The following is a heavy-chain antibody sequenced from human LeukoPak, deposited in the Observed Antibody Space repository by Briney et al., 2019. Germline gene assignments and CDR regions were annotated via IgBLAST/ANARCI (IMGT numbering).Heavy chain of an antibody. CDR2: ISSTSSII. CDR3: VRESAYAFNI. Sequence: PGGSLRLSCGASGCTFSGYSMNWVRQAPGKGLEWVSYISSTSSIISYVDSVRGRFTISRDNAKNSLYLQMNSLRDEDTAVYYCVRESAYAFNIWGQGTMVTVSS. J-gene: IGHJ3*02. CDR1: GCTFSGYS. V-gene: IGHV3-48*02.